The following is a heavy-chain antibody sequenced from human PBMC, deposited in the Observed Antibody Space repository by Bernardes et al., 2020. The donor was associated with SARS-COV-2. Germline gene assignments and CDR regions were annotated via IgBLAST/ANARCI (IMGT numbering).Heavy chain of an antibody. CDR2: ISGSGGST. Sequence: GALRLSCAASGFTFSSYAMSWVRQAPGKGLEWVSGISGSGGSTYYADSVKGRFTISRDNSKNTLYLQMNSLRAEDTAVYYCASDYVWGSYPYRDYYGMDVWGQGTTVTVSS. V-gene: IGHV3-23*01. D-gene: IGHD3-16*01. CDR3: ASDYVWGSYPYRDYYGMDV. CDR1: GFTFSSYA. J-gene: IGHJ6*01.